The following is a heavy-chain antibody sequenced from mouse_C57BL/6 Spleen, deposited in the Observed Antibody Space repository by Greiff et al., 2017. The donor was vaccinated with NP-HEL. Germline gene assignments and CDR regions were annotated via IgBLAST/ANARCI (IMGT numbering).Heavy chain of an antibody. CDR3: ARGGTTVSPWFAY. CDR1: GYTFTSYW. D-gene: IGHD1-1*01. CDR2: IDPSDSET. J-gene: IGHJ3*01. V-gene: IGHV1-52*01. Sequence: QVQLQQPGAELVRPGSSVKLSCKASGYTFTSYWMHWVKQRPIQGLEWIGNIDPSDSETPYNQKFKDKATLTVDKSSSTAYMQLSSLTSEDSAVYYCARGGTTVSPWFAYWGQGTLVTVSA.